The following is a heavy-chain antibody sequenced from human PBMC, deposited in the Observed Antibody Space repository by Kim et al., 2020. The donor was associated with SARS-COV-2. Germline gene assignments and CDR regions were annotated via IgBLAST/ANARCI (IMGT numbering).Heavy chain of an antibody. CDR1: GFTVSSNY. D-gene: IGHD3-3*01. CDR3: ARVSRPTRTIFGVVKWGSLGY. V-gene: IGHV3-53*01. J-gene: IGHJ4*02. CDR2: IYSGGST. Sequence: GGSLRLSCAASGFTVSSNYMSWVRQAPGKGLEWVSVIYSGGSTYYADSVKGRFTISRDNSKNTLYLQMNSLRAEDTAVYYCARVSRPTRTIFGVVKWGSLGYWGQGTLVTVSS.